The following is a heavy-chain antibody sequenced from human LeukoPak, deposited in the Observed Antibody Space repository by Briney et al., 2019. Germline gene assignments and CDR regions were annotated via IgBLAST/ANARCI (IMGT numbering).Heavy chain of an antibody. Sequence: GESLKISCKGSGYSFTNYWIGWVRQMPGKGLEWMGIIYPDDSDTRQSPSFQGQVTMSADKSISTAYLQWSSLEASDTATYYCARRRGQIASAGKGDSSMRWFDPWGQGTLVTVSS. V-gene: IGHV5-51*01. D-gene: IGHD6-13*01. CDR2: IYPDDSDT. CDR1: GYSFTNYW. CDR3: ARRRGQIASAGKGDSSMRWFDP. J-gene: IGHJ5*02.